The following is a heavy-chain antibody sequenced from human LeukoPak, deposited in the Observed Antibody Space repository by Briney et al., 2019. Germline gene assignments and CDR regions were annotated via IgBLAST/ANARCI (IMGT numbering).Heavy chain of an antibody. D-gene: IGHD2-21*01. Sequence: GGSLRLSCAASGFTFSSYTMNWVRQAPGKGLEWISTISHSGSTTHYADSVKGRFIISRDNSKNTLYLQMSSLRAEDTAVYYCGKDDWLNWGQGTLVTVSS. CDR2: ISHSGSTT. CDR3: GKDDWLN. V-gene: IGHV3-23*01. CDR1: GFTFSSYT. J-gene: IGHJ4*02.